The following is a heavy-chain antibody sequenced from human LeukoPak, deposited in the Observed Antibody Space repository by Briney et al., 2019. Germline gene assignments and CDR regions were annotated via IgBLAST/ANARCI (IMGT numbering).Heavy chain of an antibody. J-gene: IGHJ4*02. CDR1: GYTFTIYY. D-gene: IGHD4-23*01. CDR3: ARAYGGNSPFDF. V-gene: IGHV1-46*01. Sequence: ASVKVSCKASGYTFTIYYMHWVRQAPGQGLEWMGIINPGVSSTSCAQKFQGRVTMTRDTSTSTVYMELSSLRSEDTAVYYCARAYGGNSPFDFWGQGTLVTVSS. CDR2: INPGVSST.